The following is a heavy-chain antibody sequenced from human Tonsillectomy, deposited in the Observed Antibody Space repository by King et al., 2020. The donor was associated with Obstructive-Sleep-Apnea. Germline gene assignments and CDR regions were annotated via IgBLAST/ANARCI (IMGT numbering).Heavy chain of an antibody. Sequence: VQLVESGGGVVQPGGSLRLSCAASGFTFSSYGMHWVRQAPGKGLEWVAFIRYDGSNKYYADSVKGRFNISRDNSKNTLYLQMNSLRAEDTAVYYCATDGLWFGELFDYYYGMDVWGQATTVTVSS. CDR2: IRYDGSNK. CDR3: ATDGLWFGELFDYYYGMDV. J-gene: IGHJ6*02. CDR1: GFTFSSYG. D-gene: IGHD3-10*01. V-gene: IGHV3-30*02.